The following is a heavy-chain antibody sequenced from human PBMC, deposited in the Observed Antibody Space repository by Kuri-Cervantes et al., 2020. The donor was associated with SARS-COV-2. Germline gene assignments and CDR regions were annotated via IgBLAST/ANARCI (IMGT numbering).Heavy chain of an antibody. CDR3: TREDDYIDLELGFDY. CDR2: IRSKAHGGTT. D-gene: IGHD4-17*01. Sequence: GESLKISCIGSGFTFGDYAMRWLRQAPGKGLEWVGFIRSKAHGGTTEYAASVKGRFTISRDDSKSIASLQMNSLKTEDTAVYYCTREDDYIDLELGFDYWGQGTLVTVSS. V-gene: IGHV3-49*03. CDR1: GFTFGDYA. J-gene: IGHJ4*02.